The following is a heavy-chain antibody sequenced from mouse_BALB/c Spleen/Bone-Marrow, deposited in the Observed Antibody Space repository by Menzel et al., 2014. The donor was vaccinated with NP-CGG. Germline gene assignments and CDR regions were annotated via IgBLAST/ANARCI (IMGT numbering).Heavy chain of an antibody. CDR1: GYTFTSYW. CDR3: ARRGNYGNAMDY. CDR2: IYPGDGDT. D-gene: IGHD2-1*01. J-gene: IGHJ4*01. V-gene: IGHV1-87*01. Sequence: VKLQESGAELARPGASVKLSCKASGYTFTSYWMQWVKQRPGQGLEWIGAIYPGDGDTRYTQKFKGKATLTADKSSSIAYMQLSSLASEDSAVYYCARRGNYGNAMDYWGQGTSVTVSS.